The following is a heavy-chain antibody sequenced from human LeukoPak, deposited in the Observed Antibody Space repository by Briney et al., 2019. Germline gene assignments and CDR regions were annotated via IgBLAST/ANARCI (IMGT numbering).Heavy chain of an antibody. D-gene: IGHD4-17*01. Sequence: ASVNVSCRASGYTFTSYDINWVRQAPGQGLEWMGWMNPNSENPGYAQKFQGRITMTRNTSISTAYMELSSLRSEDTAVYYCAREIDGDHDSDAFDFWGQGTMITVS. V-gene: IGHV1-8*01. CDR3: AREIDGDHDSDAFDF. CDR2: MNPNSENP. CDR1: GYTFTSYD. J-gene: IGHJ3*01.